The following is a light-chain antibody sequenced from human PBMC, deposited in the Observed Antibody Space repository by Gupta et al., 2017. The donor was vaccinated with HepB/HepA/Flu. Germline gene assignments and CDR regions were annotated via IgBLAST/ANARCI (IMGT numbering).Light chain of an antibody. J-gene: IGKJ4*01. CDR1: QSVSSY. V-gene: IGKV3-11*01. CDR3: QQRSKWPIT. CDR2: DAS. Sequence: ETALTQSPSTLSFSPRERATLSCRASQSVSSYLALYQQKPGQAPRLLIYDASNRANGLPARFSGSGSGTGFTLTISSREPEDFAVYYCQQRSKWPITFGGGTKVEIK.